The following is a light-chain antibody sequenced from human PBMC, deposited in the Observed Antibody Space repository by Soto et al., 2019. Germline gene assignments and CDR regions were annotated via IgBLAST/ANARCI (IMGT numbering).Light chain of an antibody. Sequence: QSVLTQPASVSGSPGQSITISCTGTSSGVGAYNHVSWFQHHPGKAPKLMIYDVSNRPSGVSSRFSGSKSGNTASLTISGLQAEDEADYYCLSYTTSTPYVFGTGTKVT. V-gene: IGLV2-14*03. CDR3: LSYTTSTPYV. J-gene: IGLJ1*01. CDR2: DVS. CDR1: SSGVGAYNH.